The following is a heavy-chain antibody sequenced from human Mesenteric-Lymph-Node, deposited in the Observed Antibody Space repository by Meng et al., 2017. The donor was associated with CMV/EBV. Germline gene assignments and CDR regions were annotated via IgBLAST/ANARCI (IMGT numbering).Heavy chain of an antibody. CDR3: ARDLVGATLIEWGARDVRGGYLDY. D-gene: IGHD1-26*01. CDR1: GYTFTDYY. V-gene: IGHV1-2*02. J-gene: IGHJ4*02. CDR2: INPKSGGT. Sequence: ASVKVSCKASGYTFTDYYMHWVRQAPGQGLEWMGWINPKSGGTNYAQNFQGRVTMTRDTSITTAYMELSRLRSDDTAVYYCARDLVGATLIEWGARDVRGGYLDYWGQGTLVIVSS.